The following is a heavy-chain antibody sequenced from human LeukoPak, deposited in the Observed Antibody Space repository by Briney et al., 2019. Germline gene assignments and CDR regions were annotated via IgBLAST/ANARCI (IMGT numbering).Heavy chain of an antibody. Sequence: SETLSLTCAVSGGSISSGGYSWSWIRQPPGKGLEWIGYIYHSGSTYYNPSLKSRVTISVDRSKNQFSLKLSSVTAADTAVYYCARSFPAYVDIVATISFDYWGQGTLVTVSS. V-gene: IGHV4-30-2*01. CDR3: ARSFPAYVDIVATISFDY. D-gene: IGHD5-12*01. J-gene: IGHJ4*02. CDR2: IYHSGST. CDR1: GGSISSGGYS.